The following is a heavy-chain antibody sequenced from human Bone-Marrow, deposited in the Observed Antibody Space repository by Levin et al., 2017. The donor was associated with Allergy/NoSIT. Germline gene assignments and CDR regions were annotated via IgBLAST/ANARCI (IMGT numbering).Heavy chain of an antibody. CDR3: ARVGGATETTYAFDL. Sequence: SQTLSLTCTVSGGSSSSADYYWSWIRQPPGKGLEWIAFIHDTGNTYYNPSLRSRVTMSVDTSKNQFSLNLSSVTAADTAVYYCARVGGATETTYAFDLWGQGTLVTVSS. J-gene: IGHJ3*01. CDR2: IHDTGNT. D-gene: IGHD4-17*01. CDR1: GGSSSSADYY. V-gene: IGHV4-30-4*01.